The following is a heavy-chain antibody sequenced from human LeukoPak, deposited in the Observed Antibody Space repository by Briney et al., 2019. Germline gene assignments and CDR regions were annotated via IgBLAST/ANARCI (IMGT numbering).Heavy chain of an antibody. CDR3: ARNERYSYGYVGWFDP. CDR1: GFTFSSQT. J-gene: IGHJ5*02. D-gene: IGHD5-18*01. Sequence: PGGSLRLSCAASGFTFSSQTMSWVRQAPGKGLEWVSAISGSGGSTYYADSVKGRFTISRDNSKNTLYLQMNSLRAEDTAVYYCARNERYSYGYVGWFDPWGQGTLVTVSS. V-gene: IGHV3-23*01. CDR2: ISGSGGST.